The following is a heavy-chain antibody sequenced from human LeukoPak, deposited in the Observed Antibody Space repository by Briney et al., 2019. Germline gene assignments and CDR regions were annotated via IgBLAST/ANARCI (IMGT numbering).Heavy chain of an antibody. CDR1: GFTFSSYS. J-gene: IGHJ4*02. CDR3: AKSYYDSSGYELDY. CDR2: ISSSSSTI. D-gene: IGHD3-22*01. V-gene: IGHV3-48*01. Sequence: GGSLRLSCAASGFTFSSYSMNWVRQAPGKGLEWVSYISSSSSTIYYADSVKGRFTISRDNSKNTLYLQMNSLRAEDTAVYYCAKSYYDSSGYELDYWGQGTLVTVSS.